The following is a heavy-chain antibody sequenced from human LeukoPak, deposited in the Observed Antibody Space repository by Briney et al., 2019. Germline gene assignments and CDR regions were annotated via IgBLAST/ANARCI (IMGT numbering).Heavy chain of an antibody. D-gene: IGHD1-26*01. CDR2: IKQDGSEK. Sequence: GGSLRLSCAASGITFSNYWMSWVRQAPGKGLEWVANIKQDGSEKYYVDSVKGRFTISRDNAKNSLYLQMNSLRAEDTAVYYCARGWSGSFVYWGQGTLVTVSS. CDR1: GITFSNYW. J-gene: IGHJ4*02. V-gene: IGHV3-7*01. CDR3: ARGWSGSFVY.